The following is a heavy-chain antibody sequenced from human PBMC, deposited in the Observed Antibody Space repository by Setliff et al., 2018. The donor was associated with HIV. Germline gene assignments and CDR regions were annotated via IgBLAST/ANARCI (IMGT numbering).Heavy chain of an antibody. CDR3: ARGTTPLGWFDP. J-gene: IGHJ5*02. CDR1: GFTLNELS. CDR2: FDPEAGEI. D-gene: IGHD2-2*01. V-gene: IGHV1-24*01. Sequence: ASVKVSCKISGFTLNELSIQWVRQAPAKGLEWMGGFDPEAGEIIYAQKFQGRVTMTEDTSTDTAYMDLSSLRSDDTAVYYCARGTTPLGWFDPWGQGTLVTVSS.